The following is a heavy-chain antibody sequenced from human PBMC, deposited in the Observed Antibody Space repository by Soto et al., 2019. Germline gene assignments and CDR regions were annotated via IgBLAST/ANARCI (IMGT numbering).Heavy chain of an antibody. D-gene: IGHD6-13*01. CDR2: IYHSGST. Sequence: PSETLSLTCAVSGGSISSSNWWSWVRQPPGKGLEWIGEIYHSGSTNYNPSLKSRVTISVGKSKNQFSLKLSSVTAADTAVYYCARDRLSIAAAGISYYGMDVWGQGTTVTVSS. CDR3: ARDRLSIAAAGISYYGMDV. J-gene: IGHJ6*02. CDR1: GGSISSSNW. V-gene: IGHV4-4*02.